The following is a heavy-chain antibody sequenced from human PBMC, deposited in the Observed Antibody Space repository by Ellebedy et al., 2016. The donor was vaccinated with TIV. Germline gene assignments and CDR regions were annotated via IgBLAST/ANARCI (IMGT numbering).Heavy chain of an antibody. Sequence: PGGSLRLSCAASGFTFSSYAMSWVRQAPGKGLEWVSAISGSGGSTYYADSVKGRFTISRNTSKNTLYLQMDSLRAEDTAVYYCAKATRGGFGEKISPFDYWGQGTLVTVSS. J-gene: IGHJ4*02. CDR3: AKATRGGFGEKISPFDY. CDR1: GFTFSSYA. CDR2: ISGSGGST. V-gene: IGHV3-23*01. D-gene: IGHD3-10*01.